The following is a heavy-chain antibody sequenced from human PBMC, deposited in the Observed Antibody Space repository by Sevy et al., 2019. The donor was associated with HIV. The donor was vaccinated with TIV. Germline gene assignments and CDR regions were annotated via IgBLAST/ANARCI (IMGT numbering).Heavy chain of an antibody. CDR3: AREMGLDC. CDR1: GFTFSPYW. V-gene: IGHV3-7*01. D-gene: IGHD3-16*01. J-gene: IGHJ4*02. Sequence: GGSLRLSCAASGFTFSPYWMTWVRQAPGKGLEWVANIRPDGSDKYYVDSVKGRFTISRHNAKNSLYLQMNSLRADDTAMYYCAREMGLDCWGQGALVTVSS. CDR2: IRPDGSDK.